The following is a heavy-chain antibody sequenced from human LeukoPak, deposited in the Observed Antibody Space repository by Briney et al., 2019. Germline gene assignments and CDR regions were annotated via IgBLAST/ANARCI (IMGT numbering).Heavy chain of an antibody. V-gene: IGHV4-39*07. J-gene: IGHJ3*01. CDR3: ARDSAYSGTYTPDVFDV. CDR2: IHYSGTT. CDR1: GGSISSSTHD. D-gene: IGHD1-26*01. Sequence: KASETLSLTCTVSGGSISSSTHDWGWIRQPPGKGLEWIASIHYSGTTYYNPSLDSRISTSVDTSKNQFSLRLSSVTAADTAVFYCARDSAYSGTYTPDVFDVWGQGTMVTVSS.